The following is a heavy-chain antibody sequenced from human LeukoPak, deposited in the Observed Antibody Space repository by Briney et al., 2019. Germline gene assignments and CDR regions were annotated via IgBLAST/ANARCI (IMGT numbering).Heavy chain of an antibody. J-gene: IGHJ4*02. CDR2: IYTSGST. CDR1: GGSISSGSYY. V-gene: IGHV4-61*02. CDR3: ARDREAVDFDY. Sequence: SQTLSLTCTVSGGSISSGSYYWSWIRQPAGKGLEWIGRIYTSGSTNYNPSLKSRVTISVDTSKNQFSLKLSSVTAADTAVYYCARDREAVDFDYWGQGTLVTVSS.